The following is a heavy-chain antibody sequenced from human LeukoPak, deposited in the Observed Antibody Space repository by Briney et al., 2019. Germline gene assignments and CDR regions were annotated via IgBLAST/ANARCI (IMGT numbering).Heavy chain of an antibody. CDR2: ISAYNGNT. CDR3: ARGAAYSSQNWFDP. Sequence: ASVKVSCKASGYTFTSYGISWVRQAPGQGLEWMGWISAYNGNTNYAQKLQGRVTMTTDTSTSTAYMELSSLRSEDMAVYYCARGAAYSSQNWFDPWGQGTLVTVSS. V-gene: IGHV1-18*03. CDR1: GYTFTSYG. J-gene: IGHJ5*02. D-gene: IGHD6-13*01.